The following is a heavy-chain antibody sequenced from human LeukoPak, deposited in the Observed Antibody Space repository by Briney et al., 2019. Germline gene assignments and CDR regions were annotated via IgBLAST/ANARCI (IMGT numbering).Heavy chain of an antibody. Sequence: SETLSLTCTVSGGFISSYYWSWIRQPPGKGLEWIGYIYYSGSTNYNPSLKSRVTISVDSSKNQFSLKLSSVTAADTAVYYCATLRRSSSWYVSYWGQGTLVTVSS. CDR1: GGFISSYY. D-gene: IGHD6-13*01. CDR3: ATLRRSSSWYVSY. V-gene: IGHV4-59*01. J-gene: IGHJ4*02. CDR2: IYYSGST.